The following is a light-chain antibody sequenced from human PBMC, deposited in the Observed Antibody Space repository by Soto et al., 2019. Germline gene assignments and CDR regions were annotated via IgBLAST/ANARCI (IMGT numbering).Light chain of an antibody. V-gene: IGLV2-14*01. CDR1: SSDVGGYNY. CDR3: SSYTSSSTPFYV. Sequence: QSALTQPASVSRSPGQSITISCTGTSSDVGGYNYVSWYQQHPGKAPKLMIYDVSNRPSGVSNRFSGSKSGNTASLTISGLQAEDEADYYCSSYTSSSTPFYVFGTGTKVTVL. CDR2: DVS. J-gene: IGLJ1*01.